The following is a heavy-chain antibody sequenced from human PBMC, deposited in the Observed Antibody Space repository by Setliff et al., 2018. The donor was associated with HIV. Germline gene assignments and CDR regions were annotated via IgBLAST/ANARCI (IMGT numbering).Heavy chain of an antibody. D-gene: IGHD3-9*01. CDR2: IIPHFDSP. CDR1: GGTFTSSA. V-gene: IGHV1-69*13. Sequence: ASVKVSCKASGGTFTSSAISWVRQARGQGLEWMGAIIPHFDSPQYAQKFQGRVTITADQSTSTAYMELSGLTSEDTAVYYCASPRLDWSFSHFDYWGQETPVTVSS. J-gene: IGHJ4*02. CDR3: ASPRLDWSFSHFDY.